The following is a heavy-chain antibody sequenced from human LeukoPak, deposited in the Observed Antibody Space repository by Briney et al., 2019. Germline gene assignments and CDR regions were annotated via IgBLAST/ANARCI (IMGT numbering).Heavy chain of an antibody. J-gene: IGHJ6*02. CDR1: GYTFTGCY. Sequence: ASVKVSCKASGYTFTGCYMHWVRQAPGQGLEWMGWINPNSGGTNYAQKFQGRVTMTRDTSISTAYMELSRLRSDDTAVYYCARDGIVVVPAASYYYYYGMDVWGQGTTVTVSS. D-gene: IGHD2-2*01. CDR2: INPNSGGT. V-gene: IGHV1-2*02. CDR3: ARDGIVVVPAASYYYYYGMDV.